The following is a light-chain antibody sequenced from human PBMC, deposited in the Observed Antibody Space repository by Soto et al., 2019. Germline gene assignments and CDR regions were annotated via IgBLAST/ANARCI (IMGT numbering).Light chain of an antibody. CDR1: QSVSSSY. Sequence: EIVLTQSPGTLSLSPGERATLSCRASQSVSSSYLAWYQQKPGQAPRFLIYGASSRATGIPDRFRGSGSGTDFTLTISRREPEDFAVYYCYQYGTSPYTFGQGTKLEIK. CDR2: GAS. CDR3: YQYGTSPYT. J-gene: IGKJ2*01. V-gene: IGKV3-20*01.